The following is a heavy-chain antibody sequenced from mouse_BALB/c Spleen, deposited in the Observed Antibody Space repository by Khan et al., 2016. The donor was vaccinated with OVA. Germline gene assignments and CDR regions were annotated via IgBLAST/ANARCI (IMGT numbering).Heavy chain of an antibody. CDR1: GYSFTDYT. CDR2: INPYNGGT. V-gene: IGHV1-18*01. Sequence: VRLQQSGPELVKPGASMKISCKASGYSFTDYTMHWVKQSHGKNLEWIGLINPYNGGTNYNQKFKDRATLTVDKSSSTAYMELLSLTSEDSAVXSCSRSVYAGFAYWGQGTLVTVSA. J-gene: IGHJ3*01. CDR3: SRSVYAGFAY.